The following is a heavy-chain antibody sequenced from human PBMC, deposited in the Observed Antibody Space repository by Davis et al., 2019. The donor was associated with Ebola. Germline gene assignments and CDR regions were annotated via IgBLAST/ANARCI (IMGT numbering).Heavy chain of an antibody. CDR1: GYTFTSYG. V-gene: IGHV1-69*13. Sequence: SVKVSCKASGYTFTSYGISWVRQAPGQGLQWMGGIIPFFGTAGYAQNFQDRVTITADDSTMTTYMELSSLGYEDTAVYYCTRGDHHTVDWGQGTLVTVSS. CDR2: IIPFFGTA. D-gene: IGHD1-14*01. J-gene: IGHJ4*02. CDR3: TRGDHHTVD.